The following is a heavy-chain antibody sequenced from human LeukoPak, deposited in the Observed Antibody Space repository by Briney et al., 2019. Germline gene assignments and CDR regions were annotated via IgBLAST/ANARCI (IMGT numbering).Heavy chain of an antibody. J-gene: IGHJ4*02. CDR1: GGTFSSYA. CDR3: ARCPPTPNSSGWYLFDY. V-gene: IGHV1-69*10. CDR2: IITILGIA. Sequence: GASVKVSCKASGGTFSSYAISWVRQAPGQGLEWMGRIITILGIANYAQKFQGRVTITADKSTSTAYMELSSLRSEDTAVYYCARCPPTPNSSGWYLFDYWGQGTLVTVSS. D-gene: IGHD6-19*01.